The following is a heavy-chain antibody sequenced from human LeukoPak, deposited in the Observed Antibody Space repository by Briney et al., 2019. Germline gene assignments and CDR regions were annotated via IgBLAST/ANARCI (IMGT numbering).Heavy chain of an antibody. CDR1: GYTLTSYG. J-gene: IGHJ4*02. Sequence: ASVKVSCKASGYTLTSYGISWVRQAPGQGLEWVGWISAYNGNTNYAQKLQGRVTMTTDTSTSTAYMELRSLRSEDTAVYYCARATIAAAGFPSWGQGTLVTVSS. CDR2: ISAYNGNT. D-gene: IGHD6-13*01. V-gene: IGHV1-18*01. CDR3: ARATIAAAGFPS.